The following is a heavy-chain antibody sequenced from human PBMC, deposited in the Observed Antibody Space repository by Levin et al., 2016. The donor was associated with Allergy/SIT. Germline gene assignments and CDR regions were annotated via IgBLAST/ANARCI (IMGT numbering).Heavy chain of an antibody. J-gene: IGHJ6*02. Sequence: GGSLRLSCAASGFTFSGYWMHWVRQAPGKGLVWVSRITTDGSSTIYADSVKGRFTISRDNAKNSLYLQMNTLRAEDTAVYYCAKNFGSGQPYYYHMDVWGQGTTVTVSS. CDR1: GFTFSGYW. V-gene: IGHV3-74*01. D-gene: IGHD3-10*01. CDR3: AKNFGSGQPYYYHMDV. CDR2: ITTDGSST.